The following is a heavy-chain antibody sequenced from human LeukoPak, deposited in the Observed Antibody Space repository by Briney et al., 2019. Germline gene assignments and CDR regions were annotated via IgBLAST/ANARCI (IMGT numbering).Heavy chain of an antibody. J-gene: IGHJ6*03. D-gene: IGHD1-26*01. CDR2: IYYSGST. CDR3: AIHSGSYWEGYYYYYMDV. CDR1: GGSISSSSYY. Sequence: PSETLSLTCTVSGGSISSSSYYWGWIRQPPGKGLEWIGSIYYSGSTYYNPSLKSRVTTSVDTSKNQFSLKLSSVTAADTAVYYCAIHSGSYWEGYYYYYMDVWGKGTTVTVSS. V-gene: IGHV4-39*01.